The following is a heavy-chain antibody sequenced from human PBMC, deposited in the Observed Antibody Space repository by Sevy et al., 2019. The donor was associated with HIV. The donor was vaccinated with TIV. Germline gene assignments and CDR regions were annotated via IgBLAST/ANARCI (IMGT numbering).Heavy chain of an antibody. J-gene: IGHJ4*02. V-gene: IGHV4-59*13. CDR1: GGSITSYY. Sequence: SETLSLTCTVSGGSITSYYWSWIRQPPGNGLEWIGHLYNNGNTNYNPSLRSRVTISVDRSKNQIFLKLSSVTAADTAVYYCAKVTYYYDSRGYPNYYFDYWGQRTLVTVSS. CDR3: AKVTYYYDSRGYPNYYFDY. D-gene: IGHD3-22*01. CDR2: LYNNGNT.